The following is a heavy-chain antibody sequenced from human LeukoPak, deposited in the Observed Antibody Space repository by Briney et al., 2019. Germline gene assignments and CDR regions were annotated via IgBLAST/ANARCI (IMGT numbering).Heavy chain of an antibody. J-gene: IGHJ4*02. CDR2: ISYDGRKK. CDR1: GFTFSSYA. Sequence: GGSLRLSCAASGFTFSSYAMHWVRPAPGKGLEWVAVISYDGRKKYYADSVKGRFTISRDNSKNTLYLQMNSLRAEDTAVYYCARGDWIQLWFTFDYWGQGTLVTVSS. CDR3: ARGDWIQLWFTFDY. D-gene: IGHD5-18*01. V-gene: IGHV3-30*04.